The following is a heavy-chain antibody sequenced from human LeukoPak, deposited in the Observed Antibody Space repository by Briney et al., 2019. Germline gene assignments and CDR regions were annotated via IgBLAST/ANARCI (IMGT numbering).Heavy chain of an antibody. J-gene: IGHJ4*02. Sequence: PSETLSLTCAVSGYSISSGYYWGWIRQPPGKGLEWIGSIYHSGSTYYNPSLKSRVTISVDTSKNQFSLKLSSVTAADTAVYYCARSAWFGEFVDYWGRGTLVTVSS. CDR1: GYSISSGYY. D-gene: IGHD3-10*01. CDR2: IYHSGST. V-gene: IGHV4-38-2*01. CDR3: ARSAWFGEFVDY.